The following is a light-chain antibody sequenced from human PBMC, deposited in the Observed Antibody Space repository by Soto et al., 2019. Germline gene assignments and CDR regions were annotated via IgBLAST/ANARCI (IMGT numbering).Light chain of an antibody. J-gene: IGKJ1*01. CDR1: HTISSSY. CDR3: QQYVTSSPRT. CDR2: GIS. V-gene: IGKV3-20*01. Sequence: EILLTQSPGTLSLAPGERATLSCRASHTISSSYLAWYQQKPGQAPRLLMYGISRRATGIPDRLSGSGSGTDFTLTITRLEPEDFAVYYCQQYVTSSPRTFGQGTKVDIK.